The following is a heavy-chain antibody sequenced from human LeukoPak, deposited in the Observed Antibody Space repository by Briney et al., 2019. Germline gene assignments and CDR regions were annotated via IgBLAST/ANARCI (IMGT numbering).Heavy chain of an antibody. CDR1: GFTFSSYA. CDR2: ISGSGGST. Sequence: GGSLRLSCAASGFTFSSYAMSWVRQAPGKGLEWVSAISGSGGSTYYADSVKGRFTISRDNSKNTLYLQMNSLRAEDTAVYYCAKTATDRPLSRITIFGVALNWFDPWGQGTLVTVSS. J-gene: IGHJ5*02. D-gene: IGHD3-3*01. V-gene: IGHV3-23*01. CDR3: AKTATDRPLSRITIFGVALNWFDP.